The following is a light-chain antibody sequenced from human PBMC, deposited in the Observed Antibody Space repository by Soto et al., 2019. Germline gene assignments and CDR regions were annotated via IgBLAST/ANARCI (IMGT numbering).Light chain of an antibody. CDR1: HSVNSH. CDR2: GAS. J-gene: IGKJ5*01. CDR3: QQYKNWPL. V-gene: IGKV3-15*01. Sequence: EIVLTQSPGTLSLSPGEGATLSCRTSHSVNSHVAWYQQKPGQAPRLLLYGASTRATGIQVRFSGSGFGTEFTLTISSLQSEDFAVYYCQQYKNWPLFGQGTRLEIK.